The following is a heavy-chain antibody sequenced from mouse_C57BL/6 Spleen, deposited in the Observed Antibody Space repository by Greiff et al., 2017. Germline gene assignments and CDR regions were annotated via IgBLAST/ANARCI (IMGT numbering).Heavy chain of an antibody. CDR2: IEPEDGET. V-gene: IGHV14-2*01. J-gene: IGHJ3*01. D-gene: IGHD1-1*01. CDR3: AHCTGSSTYFDY. CDR1: GFNFTDYY. Sequence: VQLQQSGAELVKPGASVKLSCTASGFNFTDYYMHWVKQRPEQGLEWIGRIEPEDGETKYAPKFQGKATITADTSSNTAYLQLSSLTSEDSAVYYCAHCTGSSTYFDYWGQGTLVTVSS.